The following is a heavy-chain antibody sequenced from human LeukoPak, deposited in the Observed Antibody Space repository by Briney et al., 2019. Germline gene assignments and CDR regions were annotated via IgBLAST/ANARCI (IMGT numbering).Heavy chain of an antibody. Sequence: PGGSLRLSRAASGFSFSSYEWNWVRQAPGKGLEWVSAISGPAGSWDYADSVKGRFTISRDNSKNTLFLQMNSLRADDTAIYYCAKKVGLVSAPLYYFDVWGQGTLVTVSS. V-gene: IGHV3-23*01. CDR1: GFSFSSYE. CDR2: ISGPAGSW. CDR3: AKKVGLVSAPLYYFDV. J-gene: IGHJ4*02. D-gene: IGHD5/OR15-5a*01.